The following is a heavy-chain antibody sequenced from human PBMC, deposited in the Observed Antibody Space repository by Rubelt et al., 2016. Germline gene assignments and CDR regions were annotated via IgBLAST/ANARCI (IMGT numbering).Heavy chain of an antibody. CDR3: AKVPAVVAATRIDY. CDR1: GFTFSSYG. J-gene: IGHJ4*02. CDR2: ISYDGSNK. D-gene: IGHD2-15*01. V-gene: IGHV3-30*18. Sequence: GFTFSSYGMHWVRQAPGKGLEWVAVISYDGSNKYYADSVKGRFTISRDNSKTTLYLQMNSLRAEDTAVYYCAKVPAVVAATRIDYWGQGTLVTVSS.